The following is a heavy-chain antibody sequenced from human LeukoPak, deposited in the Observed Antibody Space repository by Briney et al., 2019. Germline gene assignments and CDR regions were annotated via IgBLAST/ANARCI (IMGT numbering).Heavy chain of an antibody. V-gene: IGHV3-7*01. CDR1: GFSFSRYW. CDR3: AKDAEKD. J-gene: IGHJ4*02. CDR2: IKEDGSEK. Sequence: GGSLRLSCAGSGFSFSRYWMSWVRQAPGKGLEWVANIKEDGSEKHYGGSVKGRFTISRDNAKKSLYLQMNSLRSEDTAVYYCAKDAEKDWGQGTLVTVSS.